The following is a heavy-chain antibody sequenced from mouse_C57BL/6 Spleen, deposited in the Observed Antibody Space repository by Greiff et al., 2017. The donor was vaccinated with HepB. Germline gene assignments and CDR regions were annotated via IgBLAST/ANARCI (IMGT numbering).Heavy chain of an antibody. J-gene: IGHJ4*01. CDR2: IDPSDSYT. D-gene: IGHD2-10*01. CDR1: GYTFTSYW. Sequence: QVQLQQPGAELVMPGASVKLSCKASGYTFTSYWMHWVKQRPGQGLEWIGEIDPSDSYTNYNQKFKGKSTLTVDKSSSTAYMQLSSLTSEVSAVYYCARYAYSYAMDYWGQGTSVTVSS. V-gene: IGHV1-69*01. CDR3: ARYAYSYAMDY.